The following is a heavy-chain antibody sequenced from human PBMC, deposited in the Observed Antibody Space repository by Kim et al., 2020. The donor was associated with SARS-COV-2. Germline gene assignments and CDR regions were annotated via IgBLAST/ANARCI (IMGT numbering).Heavy chain of an antibody. J-gene: IGHJ6*02. CDR3: ARPGYDYYGMDV. CDR2: ISSRAGSI. Sequence: GGSLRLSCAASGFTFKNYEMMWVRQAPGRGLEWISFISSRAGSIYYADSVKGRFIISRDNDNDLLYLQMNSLRAEDTGVYYCARPGYDYYGMDVWGQGTTVTVSS. V-gene: IGHV3-48*03. CDR1: GFTFKNYE.